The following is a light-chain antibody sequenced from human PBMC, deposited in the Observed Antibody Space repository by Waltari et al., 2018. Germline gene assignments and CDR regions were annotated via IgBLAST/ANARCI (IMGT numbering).Light chain of an antibody. CDR3: QVWDSGSDPVV. V-gene: IGLV3-21*02. J-gene: IGLJ2*01. CDR2: EDS. Sequence: SYVLTQPPSVSVAPGQPATISCGGNNIGRKSVNWYQQKPGQGPLLVVYEDSDRPPGIPDRYSGANSENTATLTISRVEAGDEADYFCQVWDSGSDPVVFGGGTKLTVL. CDR1: NIGRKS.